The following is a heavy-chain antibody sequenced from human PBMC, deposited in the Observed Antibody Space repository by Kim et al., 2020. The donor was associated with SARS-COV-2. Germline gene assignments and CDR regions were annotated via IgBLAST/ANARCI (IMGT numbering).Heavy chain of an antibody. CDR3: ARCVGGTSCYLDL. CDR1: GFTFVNYW. V-gene: IGHV3-74*01. Sequence: GGSLRLSCAASGFTFVNYWFHWVRQVPGKGLVWVSRIDLDGTVTRYADSVKGRFTMSRDNAETTVYLQLNSLRVEDTAVYYCARCVGGTSCYLDLWGQGTLVTVSS. CDR2: IDLDGTVT. D-gene: IGHD2-2*01. J-gene: IGHJ4*02.